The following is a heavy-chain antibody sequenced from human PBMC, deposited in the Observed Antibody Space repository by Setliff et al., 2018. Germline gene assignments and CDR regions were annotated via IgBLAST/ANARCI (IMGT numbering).Heavy chain of an antibody. CDR3: AISTIFGVVSPTPDAFDI. J-gene: IGHJ3*02. CDR2: IIPIFGTA. D-gene: IGHD3-3*01. CDR1: GGTFSIYT. V-gene: IGHV1-69*08. Sequence: SVKVSCKASGGTFSIYTISWVRQAPGQGLEWMGRIIPIFGTANYAQKFQGRVTITADISTSTAYMELSSLRSEDTAVYYCAISTIFGVVSPTPDAFDIWGQGTMVTVSS.